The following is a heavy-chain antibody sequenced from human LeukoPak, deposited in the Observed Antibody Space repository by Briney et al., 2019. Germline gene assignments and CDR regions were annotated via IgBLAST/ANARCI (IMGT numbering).Heavy chain of an antibody. CDR2: IHTSGST. Sequence: SETLSLTCTVSGGSISNYHWSWIRQPAGKGLEWIGQIHTSGSTNYNPPLKSRVTMSIDTPENQLSLTIRSVTAADTAVYYCARRDISSVWSFDYWGQGTLVTASS. J-gene: IGHJ4*02. V-gene: IGHV4-4*07. CDR1: GGSISNYH. D-gene: IGHD6-19*01. CDR3: ARRDISSVWSFDY.